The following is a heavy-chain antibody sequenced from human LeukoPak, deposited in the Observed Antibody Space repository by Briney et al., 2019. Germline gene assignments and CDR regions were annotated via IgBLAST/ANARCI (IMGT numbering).Heavy chain of an antibody. CDR2: ISGSGGST. CDR3: ARDKTTVVTFFDY. J-gene: IGHJ4*02. Sequence: PGGSLRLSCAASGFTFSSYAMSWVRQAPGEGLEWVSAISGSGGSTYYADSVKGRFTISRDNSKNTLYLQMNSLRAEDTAVYYCARDKTTVVTFFDYWGQGTLVTVSS. D-gene: IGHD4-23*01. V-gene: IGHV3-23*01. CDR1: GFTFSSYA.